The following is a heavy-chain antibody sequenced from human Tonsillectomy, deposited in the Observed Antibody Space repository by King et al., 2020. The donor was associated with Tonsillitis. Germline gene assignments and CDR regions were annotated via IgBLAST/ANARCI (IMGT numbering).Heavy chain of an antibody. CDR1: GFTFSSYD. CDR3: VRGFNDGSGRYPFPRDAVDM. D-gene: IGHD3-10*01. J-gene: IGHJ3*02. Sequence: VQLVEFGGGLVQPGGSLRLSCAASGFTFSSYDMHWVRQVTGKGLEWVSTVGTAGDTYYPGSVKGRFTIFRENAKNSLFLQMNSLRAGDTAVYYCVRGFNDGSGRYPFPRDAVDMWGRGTNRHRLF. V-gene: IGHV3-13*01. CDR2: VGTAGDT.